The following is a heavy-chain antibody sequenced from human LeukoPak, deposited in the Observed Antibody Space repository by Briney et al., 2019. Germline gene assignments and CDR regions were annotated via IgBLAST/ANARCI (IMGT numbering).Heavy chain of an antibody. CDR2: VHHSGSS. CDR3: ARDGHGFNGGGGF. Sequence: SETLSLTCTVSGDSISSGGYYWSWIRQPPGKGLGWIGYVHHSGSSFYNPSLKSRVTMSVDRSKNQFSLKLTSVTAADTAVYYCARDGHGFNGGGGFWGQGTLVTVSS. J-gene: IGHJ4*02. V-gene: IGHV4-30-2*01. CDR1: GDSISSGGYY. D-gene: IGHD6-25*01.